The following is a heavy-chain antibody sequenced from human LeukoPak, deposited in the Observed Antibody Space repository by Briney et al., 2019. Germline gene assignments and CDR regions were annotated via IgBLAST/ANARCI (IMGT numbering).Heavy chain of an antibody. J-gene: IGHJ4*02. CDR3: ARDISGWYRYFDY. D-gene: IGHD6-19*01. CDR1: GFTFSSYW. CDR2: IKQGGSEK. V-gene: IGHV3-7*01. Sequence: GGSLRLSCAVSGFTFSSYWMSWVRQAPGKGLEWVANIKQGGSEKYYVDSVKGRFTISRDNAKNSLYLQMNSLRAEDTAVYYCARDISGWYRYFDYWGQGTLVTVSS.